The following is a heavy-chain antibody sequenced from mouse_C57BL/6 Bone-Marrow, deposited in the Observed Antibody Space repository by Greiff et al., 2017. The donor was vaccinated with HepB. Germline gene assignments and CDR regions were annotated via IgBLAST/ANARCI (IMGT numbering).Heavy chain of an antibody. CDR3: ARELRGFYYAMDY. J-gene: IGHJ4*01. CDR2: ISSGSSTI. D-gene: IGHD1-1*01. CDR1: GFTFSDYG. V-gene: IGHV5-17*01. Sequence: DVQLVESGGGLVKPGGSLKLSCAASGFTFSDYGMHWVRQAPEKGLEWVAYISSGSSTIYYADTVKGRFTISRDNAKNTLFLQMTSLRSEDTAMYYCARELRGFYYAMDYWGQGTSVTVSS.